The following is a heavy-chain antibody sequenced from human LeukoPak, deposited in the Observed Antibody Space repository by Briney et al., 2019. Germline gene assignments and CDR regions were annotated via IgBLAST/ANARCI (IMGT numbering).Heavy chain of an antibody. Sequence: SETLSRTCTVAGGSISSYYWSWIRQPPGKGLEGSGYIYYSGSTNDKPSLKSRVTISVDTYKTPSSLKLSSVTAADTAAYSCASDEMSKGYSKGMDVWGKGTTVTVSS. D-gene: IGHD4-11*01. V-gene: IGHV4-59*01. CDR1: GGSISSYY. J-gene: IGHJ6*04. CDR2: IYYSGST. CDR3: ASDEMSKGYSKGMDV.